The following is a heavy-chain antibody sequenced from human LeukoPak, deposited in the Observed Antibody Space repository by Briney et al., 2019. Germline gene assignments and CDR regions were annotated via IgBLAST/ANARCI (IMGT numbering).Heavy chain of an antibody. J-gene: IGHJ4*02. CDR2: IDPSDSYT. CDR1: GXIFTTYW. CDR3: ARSRGSGWYDY. Sequence: GESLKISCRGSGXIFTTYWSTWVRQMPGKGLEWMGRIDPSDSYTNYSPSFQGHVTISADKSIITAYLQWSSLKASDTAMYYCARSRGSGWYDYWGQGTPVAVSS. D-gene: IGHD6-19*01. V-gene: IGHV5-10-1*01.